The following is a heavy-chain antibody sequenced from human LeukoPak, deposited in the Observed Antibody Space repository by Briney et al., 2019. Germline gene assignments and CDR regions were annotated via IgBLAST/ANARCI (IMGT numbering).Heavy chain of an antibody. CDR1: GFTFRTYV. V-gene: IGHV3-64D*06. CDR3: VRGTGY. J-gene: IGHJ4*02. CDR2: ISSNGDNT. Sequence: GGSLRLSCSVSGFTFRTYVMHWVRQAPGKGLEYVSAISSNGDNTYYADSVKGRFTISRDNSKNTLYLQMSSLRADDTAVYYCVRGTGYWGQGTLVTVSS.